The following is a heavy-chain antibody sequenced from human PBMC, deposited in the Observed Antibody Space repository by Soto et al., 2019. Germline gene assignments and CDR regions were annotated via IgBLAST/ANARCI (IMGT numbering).Heavy chain of an antibody. D-gene: IGHD3-16*01. CDR1: GYIFVNYG. J-gene: IGHJ6*02. CDR3: VMVDNYVTPTPQDV. Sequence: QVQLVQSGDEMKKPGASVKVSCKASGYIFVNYGIAWVRQAPRQGLEWMGWISPYTGNTHSASKVQGRLAMTTDTSTSTAYMDLGSLTSDDTAVYYCVMVDNYVTPTPQDVWGQGTTVTVSS. CDR2: ISPYTGNT. V-gene: IGHV1-18*01.